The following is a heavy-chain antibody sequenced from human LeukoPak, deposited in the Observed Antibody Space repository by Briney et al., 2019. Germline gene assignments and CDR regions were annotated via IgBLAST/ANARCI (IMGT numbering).Heavy chain of an antibody. CDR3: ASSSSGYDDSSGY. Sequence: PGGSLRLSCAASGFTFSSYEMNWVRQAPGKGLEWVSYISSSGSTIYYADSVKGRFTISRDNAKNSLYLQMNSLRAEDTAVYYCASSSSGYDDSSGYWGQGTLVTVSS. CDR2: ISSSGSTI. CDR1: GFTFSSYE. D-gene: IGHD5-12*01. V-gene: IGHV3-48*03. J-gene: IGHJ4*02.